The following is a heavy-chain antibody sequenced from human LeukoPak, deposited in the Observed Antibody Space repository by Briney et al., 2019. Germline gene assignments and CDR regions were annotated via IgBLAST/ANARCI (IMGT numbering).Heavy chain of an antibody. CDR2: FDPEDGET. CDR1: GYTLTELS. D-gene: IGHD3-10*02. V-gene: IGHV1-24*01. Sequence: ASVKVSCKVSGYTLTELSMHWVRQAPGKGLEWMGGFDPEDGETIYAQKFQGRVTMTGHTSTSTVYLELSSLRSEDTAVYFCATKYVVLDAFDIWGQGTLVTVSS. CDR3: ATKYVVLDAFDI. J-gene: IGHJ3*02.